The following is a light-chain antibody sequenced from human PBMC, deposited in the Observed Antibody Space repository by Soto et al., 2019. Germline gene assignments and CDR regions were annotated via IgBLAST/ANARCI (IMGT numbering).Light chain of an antibody. Sequence: QSVLTQPHSVSGSPGQSVTLSCTGTSSDVGGYNYVSWYQQHPGKAPKLMIYDVITRPSGVPDRFSGSKSGNTASLTISGLQAEDEADYYCCSYAGSYTFVFGTGTKVTVL. CDR2: DVI. CDR1: SSDVGGYNY. J-gene: IGLJ1*01. V-gene: IGLV2-11*01. CDR3: CSYAGSYTFV.